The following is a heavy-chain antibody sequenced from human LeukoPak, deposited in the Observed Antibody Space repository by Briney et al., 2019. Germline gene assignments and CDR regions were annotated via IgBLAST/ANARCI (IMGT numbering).Heavy chain of an antibody. D-gene: IGHD1/OR15-1a*01. V-gene: IGHV3-30*07. CDR1: GFTFISYA. CDR2: ISYDGSNK. Sequence: GGSLRLSCAASGFTFISYAMHSVRQAPGKGLEWVVVISYDGSNKYYADSVKGRFPISRANAKTSLYLQMNSLCAEDTAVHYGARPTMNRKNPFYYYYCGMDVWGQGTTVTVSS. J-gene: IGHJ6*02. CDR3: ARPTMNRKNPFYYYYCGMDV.